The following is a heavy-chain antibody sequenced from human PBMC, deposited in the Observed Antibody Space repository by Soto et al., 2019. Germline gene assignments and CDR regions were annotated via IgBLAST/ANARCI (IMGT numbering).Heavy chain of an antibody. D-gene: IGHD1-26*01. CDR2: IFDGDNS. V-gene: IGHV3-53*01. J-gene: IGHJ5*02. Sequence: GGSLSLSCVVSGFTVSSRRNYMSWVRQAPGKGLEWVSVIFDGDNSYYADSVKGRFTISRDNAKNSLYLQMNSLRNEDTAVYYCARDVGATSLSPWGQGTLVTVSS. CDR3: ARDVGATSLSP. CDR1: GFTVSSRRNY.